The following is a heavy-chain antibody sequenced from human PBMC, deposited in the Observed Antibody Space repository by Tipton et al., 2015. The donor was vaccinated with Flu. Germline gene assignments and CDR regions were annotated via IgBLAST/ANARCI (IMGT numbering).Heavy chain of an antibody. V-gene: IGHV4-59*08. CDR2: NYYSGST. CDR3: ARRKTVTTRLTYFDY. Sequence: GLVKPSQTLLLTCTVSGGSITSYYWSWIRQPPGKGLEWIGYNYYSGSTNYNPSLKSRVTISVDTSKNQFSLKLSSVTAADTAVYYCARRKTVTTRLTYFDYWGQGTLVTVSS. J-gene: IGHJ4*02. D-gene: IGHD4-17*01. CDR1: GGSITSYY.